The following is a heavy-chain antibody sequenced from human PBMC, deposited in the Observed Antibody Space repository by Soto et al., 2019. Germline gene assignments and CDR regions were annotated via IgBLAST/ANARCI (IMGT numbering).Heavy chain of an antibody. J-gene: IGHJ4*02. CDR1: GFTFSSYA. CDR3: AKDLNYYHSTGSFDT. Sequence: EVQLLESGGGLVQPGGSLRLSCAASGFTFSSYAMIWVRQGPGKGLEWVSIIGGSSGGTYYADSVKGRFTISRDNARNSLYLEMNSLRAEDSALYYCAKDLNYYHSTGSFDTWGQGTLVTVSS. V-gene: IGHV3-23*01. CDR2: IGGSSGGT. D-gene: IGHD3-22*01.